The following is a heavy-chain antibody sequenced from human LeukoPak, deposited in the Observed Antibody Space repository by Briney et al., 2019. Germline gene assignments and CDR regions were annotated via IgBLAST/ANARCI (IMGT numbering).Heavy chain of an antibody. CDR2: IYYRGST. CDR1: GGSISTYY. J-gene: IGHJ2*01. Sequence: SETLSPTCTVSGGSISTYYWSWIRQPPGKGLEWIGYIYYRGSTNYNPSLKSRVTILVDTSKNQFSLKLSSVTAADTAVYYCARGGYTTGGYWYLDLWGRGTLVTVSS. D-gene: IGHD4-17*01. CDR3: ARGGYTTGGYWYLDL. V-gene: IGHV4-59*01.